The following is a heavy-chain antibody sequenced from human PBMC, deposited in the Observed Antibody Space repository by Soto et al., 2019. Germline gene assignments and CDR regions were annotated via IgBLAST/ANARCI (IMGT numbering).Heavy chain of an antibody. CDR2: IYYSGST. Sequence: SETLSLTCTVSGGSIRNNNYYWGWIRQPPGKGLEWIGSIYYSGSTYYNPSLKSRVTISVDTSKNQFSLKLSSVTAADTAVYYCASLRQVSWFDPWGQGTLVTVSS. V-gene: IGHV4-39*01. CDR3: ASLRQVSWFDP. J-gene: IGHJ5*02. CDR1: GGSIRNNNYY.